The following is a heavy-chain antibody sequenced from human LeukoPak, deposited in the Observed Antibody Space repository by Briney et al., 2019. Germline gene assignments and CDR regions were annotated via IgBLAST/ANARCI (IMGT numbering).Heavy chain of an antibody. J-gene: IGHJ4*02. Sequence: TGGSLRLSCAASGFLLSSYWMSWVRQAPGKGLEWVANINQDGSEKDYVDSVKGRFTISRDNAKKSQYLQMNSLGVEDTAVYYCARRVVLGTPHLDYWGQGTLVTVSS. D-gene: IGHD4-23*01. CDR2: INQDGSEK. CDR1: GFLLSSYW. V-gene: IGHV3-7*01. CDR3: ARRVVLGTPHLDY.